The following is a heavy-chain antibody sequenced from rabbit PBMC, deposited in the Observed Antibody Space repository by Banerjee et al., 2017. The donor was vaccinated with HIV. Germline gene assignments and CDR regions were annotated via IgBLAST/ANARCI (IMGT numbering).Heavy chain of an antibody. Sequence: QEQLEESGGDLVKPEGSLTLTCTASGFSFSNKYVMCWVRQAPGKGLEWIACIDVGKSANTYYASWAKGRFTISKTSSTTVTLQMTSLTAADTATYFCGRDPAGREDFNLWGQGTLVTVS. CDR3: GRDPAGREDFNL. J-gene: IGHJ4*01. V-gene: IGHV1S45*01. CDR2: IDVGKSANT. D-gene: IGHD4-2*01. CDR1: GFSFSNKYV.